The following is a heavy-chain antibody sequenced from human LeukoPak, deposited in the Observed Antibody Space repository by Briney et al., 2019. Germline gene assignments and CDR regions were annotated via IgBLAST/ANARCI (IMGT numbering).Heavy chain of an antibody. V-gene: IGHV1-8*03. CDR1: GFSFSNSD. D-gene: IGHD2/OR15-2a*01. CDR2: MNPNTGNT. J-gene: IGHJ4*02. Sequence: GASVKVSCKASGFSFSNSDINWVRQAPGQGPEWMGWMNPNTGNTGYEPKFQGRVTFTSSTSKSTAYMELNSLTSDDTAVYYCARVHCYSDACYIRDWGQGTLVTVSS. CDR3: ARVHCYSDACYIRD.